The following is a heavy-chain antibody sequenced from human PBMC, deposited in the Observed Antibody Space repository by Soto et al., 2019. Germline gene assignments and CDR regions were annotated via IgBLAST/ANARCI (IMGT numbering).Heavy chain of an antibody. Sequence: GPSVKVSCKTSGYMFTSYGMSWVRQAPGQGLEWMGWISGYNGHTKFAQSFQGRFTMATDTSTSTAYMELRSLTADDSAVYYCARTEVVAAVVYYYYGMDVWGQGTTVTVSS. CDR2: ISGYNGHT. V-gene: IGHV1-18*04. CDR1: GYMFTSYG. CDR3: ARTEVVAAVVYYYYGMDV. J-gene: IGHJ6*02. D-gene: IGHD2-15*01.